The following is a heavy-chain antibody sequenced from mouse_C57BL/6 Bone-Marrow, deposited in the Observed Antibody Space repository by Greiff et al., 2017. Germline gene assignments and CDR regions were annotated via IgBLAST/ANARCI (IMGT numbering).Heavy chain of an antibody. Sequence: VKLMESGPGLVAPSQSLSITCTVSGFSLTSYAISWVRQPPGKGLEWLGVIWTGGGTNYNSALKSRLSISKDNSKRQVFLKMNSLQTDDTARYYCAGGYYGSVWYFDVWGTGTTVTVSS. CDR2: IWTGGGT. J-gene: IGHJ1*03. V-gene: IGHV2-9-1*01. CDR1: GFSLTSYA. CDR3: AGGYYGSVWYFDV. D-gene: IGHD1-1*01.